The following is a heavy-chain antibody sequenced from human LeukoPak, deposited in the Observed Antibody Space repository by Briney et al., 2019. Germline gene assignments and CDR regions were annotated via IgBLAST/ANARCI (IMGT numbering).Heavy chain of an antibody. V-gene: IGHV3-48*04. Sequence: PGGSLRLSCGASGFTFSSYSMNWVRQAPGKGLEWVSYISSSSSTIYYADSVKGRFTISRDNAKNTLYLQMNSLRAEDTAVYYCASEHYPYYYDSSGPRDYWGQGTLVTVSS. J-gene: IGHJ4*02. D-gene: IGHD3-22*01. CDR3: ASEHYPYYYDSSGPRDY. CDR2: ISSSSSTI. CDR1: GFTFSSYS.